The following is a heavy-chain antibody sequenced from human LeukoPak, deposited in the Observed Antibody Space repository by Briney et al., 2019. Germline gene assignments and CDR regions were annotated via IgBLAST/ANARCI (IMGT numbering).Heavy chain of an antibody. J-gene: IGHJ4*02. Sequence: PGGSLRLSCATSGFTFSSYSMNWVRQAPGKGLEWVSYISSSSSTIYYADSVKGRFTISRDNAKNSLYLQMNSLRAEDSAVYYCARGIVVVPAALSYFDYWGQGTLVTVSS. CDR1: GFTFSSYS. V-gene: IGHV3-48*04. CDR2: ISSSSSTI. CDR3: ARGIVVVPAALSYFDY. D-gene: IGHD2-2*01.